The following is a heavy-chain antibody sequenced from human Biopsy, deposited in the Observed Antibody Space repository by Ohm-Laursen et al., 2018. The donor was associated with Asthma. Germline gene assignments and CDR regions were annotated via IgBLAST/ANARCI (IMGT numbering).Heavy chain of an antibody. D-gene: IGHD2-21*01. Sequence: SLRLSCAASGFSFRDYYMAWMRQSPGKGLEWVSSISSSCSTSHTAESEIGHFTISRDNDRSSLFLQMPILRANDTGIYFCARALEDSDWGPCYFFGLDVWGQGTTVAVS. CDR3: ARALEDSDWGPCYFFGLDV. CDR2: ISSSCSTS. V-gene: IGHV3-11*01. CDR1: GFSFRDYY. J-gene: IGHJ6*02.